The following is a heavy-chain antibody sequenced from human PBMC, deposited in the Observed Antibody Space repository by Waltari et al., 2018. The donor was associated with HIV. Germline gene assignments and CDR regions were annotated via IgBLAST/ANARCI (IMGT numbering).Heavy chain of an antibody. CDR3: ARDGTGNTRGFDP. J-gene: IGHJ5*02. CDR1: GFRVRDYG. CDR2: VYFDGSKK. Sequence: QVQVVESGGGVGQPGRSLTLYCAASGFRVRDYGMHWIRQAPGKGLECVAVVYFDGSKKYYADSVKGRFSISRDNAKNTVYLQMDSLRPEDTGVYHCARDGTGNTRGFDPWGQGTLVTVSS. D-gene: IGHD1-7*01. V-gene: IGHV3-30*03.